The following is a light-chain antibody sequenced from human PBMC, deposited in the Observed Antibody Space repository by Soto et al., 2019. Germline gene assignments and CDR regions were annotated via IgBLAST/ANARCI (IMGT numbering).Light chain of an antibody. CDR1: QSVSSSY. V-gene: IGKV3-20*01. CDR2: GAS. Sequence: EIVLTQSPGTLSLSPGERATLSCRASQSVSSSYLAWYQQKPGQAPRLLIYGASSRAAGIPDRFSGSGSGTDFSLTIIRLEPEDFAVYYCQQYGTSPQTFGQGTRLE. J-gene: IGKJ5*01. CDR3: QQYGTSPQT.